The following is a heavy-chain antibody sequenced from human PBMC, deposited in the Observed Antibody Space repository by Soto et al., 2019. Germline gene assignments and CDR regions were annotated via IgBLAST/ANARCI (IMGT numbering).Heavy chain of an antibody. CDR3: AREYTYGSNFFDC. D-gene: IGHD5-18*01. Sequence: QVQLQESGPGLVKPSQTLSLTCTVSGGSISSAAYYWSWIRQHPGKGLEWIGYISHSGSTYYTPSLKSRVIISADTSTNQSSLNLPSVTAADTAVYYCAREYTYGSNFFDCWGQGALVTVSS. CDR1: GGSISSAAYY. J-gene: IGHJ4*02. V-gene: IGHV4-31*03. CDR2: ISHSGST.